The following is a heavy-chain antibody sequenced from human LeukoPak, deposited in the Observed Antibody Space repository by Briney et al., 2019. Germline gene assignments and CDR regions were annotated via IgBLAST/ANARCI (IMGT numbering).Heavy chain of an antibody. CDR1: GGSISSSSYY. D-gene: IGHD6-25*01. V-gene: IGHV4-39*01. J-gene: IGHJ4*02. Sequence: SETLSLTSTVSGGSISSSSYYWGRIRQPPGKGLEWIGTMYYSESSYCNPSLKTRVTISVDTSKNQFSLKLSSVTAADTAVYYCARRRAATIDYWGQGTLVTVSS. CDR3: ARRRAATIDY. CDR2: MYYSESS.